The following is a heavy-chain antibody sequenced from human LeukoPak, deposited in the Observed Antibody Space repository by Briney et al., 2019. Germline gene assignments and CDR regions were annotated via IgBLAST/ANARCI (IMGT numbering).Heavy chain of an antibody. J-gene: IGHJ4*02. V-gene: IGHV3-23*01. CDR1: GFIFHTYA. D-gene: IGHD2-8*01. Sequence: PGGSLRLSCAACGFIFHTYAMSWVRQPPGKGLGWVSTITASGNYTAYADSVKGRFTISRDSSKNTLYLQMNSLRAEDTAVYYCARRTGALCTKSICRFDSWGQGTLVAVSS. CDR2: ITASGNYT. CDR3: ARRTGALCTKSICRFDS.